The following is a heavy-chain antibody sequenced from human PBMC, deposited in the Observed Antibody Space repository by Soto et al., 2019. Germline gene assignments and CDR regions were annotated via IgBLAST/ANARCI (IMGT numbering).Heavy chain of an antibody. CDR3: AGWMELRRGGAFDF. J-gene: IGHJ3*01. D-gene: IGHD1-7*01. CDR2: IIPILGIA. Sequence: QVQLVQSGAEVKKPGSSVKVSCKASGGTFSSYTISWLRQAPGQGLEWMGRIIPILGIADYAQKFQGRVTITEDKSASTAYMELSSLRSEDTAVYYCAGWMELRRGGAFDFWGQGTMVTVSS. V-gene: IGHV1-69*02. CDR1: GGTFSSYT.